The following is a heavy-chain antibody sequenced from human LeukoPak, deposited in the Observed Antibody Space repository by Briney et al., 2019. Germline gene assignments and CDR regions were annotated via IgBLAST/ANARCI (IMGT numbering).Heavy chain of an antibody. CDR2: ISSSSSTI. CDR1: GFTFSNYD. J-gene: IGHJ4*02. V-gene: IGHV3-48*04. Sequence: QPGGSLRLSCAASGFTFSNYDMNWVRQAPGKGLEWVSYISSSSSTIYYADSVKGRFTISRDNAKNSLYLQMNSLRAEDTAVYYCAREEQHNYDYVWGSYRQGGYWGQGTLVTVSS. D-gene: IGHD3-16*02. CDR3: AREEQHNYDYVWGSYRQGGY.